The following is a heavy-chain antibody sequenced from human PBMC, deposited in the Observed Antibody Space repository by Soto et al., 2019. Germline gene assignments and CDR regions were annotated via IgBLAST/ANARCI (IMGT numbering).Heavy chain of an antibody. CDR3: ARVLYSSSSPHFDY. D-gene: IGHD6-6*01. Sequence: QVQLQESGPGLVKPSQTLSLTCTVSGGSISSGGYYWSWIRQHPGKGLEWIGYFYYCGSTYYNPTVKSRVTPPVHSTKNHFSLKLSTVTAADTAVYYCARVLYSSSSPHFDYWGQGTLVTVSS. J-gene: IGHJ4*02. V-gene: IGHV4-31*03. CDR1: GGSISSGGYY. CDR2: FYYCGST.